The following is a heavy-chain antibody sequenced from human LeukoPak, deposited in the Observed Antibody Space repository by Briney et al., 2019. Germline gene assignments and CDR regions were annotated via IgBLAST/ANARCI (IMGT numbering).Heavy chain of an antibody. J-gene: IGHJ3*02. CDR2: IDARSGIT. Sequence: GGSLRPSCAASGFTFTIFGLNWVRQAPGKGPEWVSYIDARSGITYYADSVQGRFTISRDNARESVLLQMDSLRVDDTAVYYCARTYDFGRGPPGDAFDNWGPGTWVIVSS. CDR1: GFTFTIFG. V-gene: IGHV3-48*01. D-gene: IGHD3/OR15-3a*01. CDR3: ARTYDFGRGPPGDAFDN.